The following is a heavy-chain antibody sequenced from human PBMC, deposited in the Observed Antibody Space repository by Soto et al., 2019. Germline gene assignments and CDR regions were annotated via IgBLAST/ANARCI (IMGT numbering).Heavy chain of an antibody. J-gene: IGHJ6*02. V-gene: IGHV3-11*01. CDR3: ARNGYSYGPAYYYYYYGMDV. CDR2: ISSSGSTI. CDR1: GFTFSDYY. D-gene: IGHD5-18*01. Sequence: QVQLVESGGGLVKPGGSLRLSCAASGFTFSDYYMSWIRQAPGKGLEWVSYISSSGSTIYYADSVKGRFTISRDNAKNSLYLQMNSLRAEDTAVYYCARNGYSYGPAYYYYYYGMDVWGQGTTVTVSS.